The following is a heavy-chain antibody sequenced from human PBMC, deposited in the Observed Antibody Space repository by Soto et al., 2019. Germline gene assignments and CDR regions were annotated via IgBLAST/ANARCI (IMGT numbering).Heavy chain of an antibody. CDR1: GFAFRNYA. V-gene: IGHV3-23*01. CDR3: AKDPNGDYIGAFDD. CDR2: ISSSGNVI. Sequence: EVQLLESGGDLVQPGGSLRLSCAASGFAFRNYAVTWVRQAQGKGLEWVSSISSSGNVIYYADSVKGRFIISRDNSKNTLYLQMNSLRVEDTAVYYFAKDPNGDYIGAFDDWGQGTLVTVSS. J-gene: IGHJ4*02. D-gene: IGHD4-17*01.